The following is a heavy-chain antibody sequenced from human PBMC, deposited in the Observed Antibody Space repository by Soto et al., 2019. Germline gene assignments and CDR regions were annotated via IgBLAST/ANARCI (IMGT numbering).Heavy chain of an antibody. J-gene: IGHJ6*02. CDR1: GGSFSGYY. CDR3: ARGGLTGYFLYGMDV. CDR2: INHSGST. Sequence: SETQSLTCAVYGGSFSGYYWSWIRQPPGKGLEWIGEINHSGSTNYNPSLKSRVTISVDTSKNQFSLRLSSVTAADTAVYYCARGGLTGYFLYGMDVWGQGTTVT. D-gene: IGHD3-9*01. V-gene: IGHV4-34*01.